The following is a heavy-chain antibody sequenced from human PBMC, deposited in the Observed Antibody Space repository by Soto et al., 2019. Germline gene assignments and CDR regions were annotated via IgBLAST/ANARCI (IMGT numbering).Heavy chain of an antibody. V-gene: IGHV4-59*01. Sequence: SETLSLTCTVSGGSISSYYWSWIRQPPGKGLEWIGYIYYSGSTNYNPSLKSRVTISVDTSKNQFSLKLSSVTAADTAVYYCARWNQIHHGMGVWGQGTTVTVSS. CDR1: GGSISSYY. CDR3: ARWNQIHHGMGV. CDR2: IYYSGST. J-gene: IGHJ6*02. D-gene: IGHD1-1*01.